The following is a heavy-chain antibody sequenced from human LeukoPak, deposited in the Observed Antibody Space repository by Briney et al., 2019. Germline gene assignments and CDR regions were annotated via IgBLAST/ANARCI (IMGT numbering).Heavy chain of an antibody. D-gene: IGHD1-26*01. V-gene: IGHV3-23*01. J-gene: IGHJ4*02. CDR2: ISGSGANT. Sequence: GGSLRLSCAASGLSFSSDAMSWVRQAPGKGLERVSAISGSGANTYYANSVKGRFTISRDNSKNTLYLQMNSLRAEDTAVYYCAKDFSGSYDYWGQGTLVTVSS. CDR3: AKDFSGSYDY. CDR1: GLSFSSDA.